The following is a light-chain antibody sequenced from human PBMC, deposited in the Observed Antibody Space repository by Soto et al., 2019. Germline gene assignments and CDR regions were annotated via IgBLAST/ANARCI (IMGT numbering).Light chain of an antibody. J-gene: IGKJ5*01. CDR1: QRVSSGY. CDR3: QQYGSSPPSST. Sequence: DIVLTQSPGTLSLSPGERATLSCRASQRVSSGYLAWYQQKPGQAPRLLIYGASSRATGIPDRFSGRGSGTDFTLTISRLEPEDFAVYYCQQYGSSPPSSTFGQGTRLEIK. CDR2: GAS. V-gene: IGKV3-20*01.